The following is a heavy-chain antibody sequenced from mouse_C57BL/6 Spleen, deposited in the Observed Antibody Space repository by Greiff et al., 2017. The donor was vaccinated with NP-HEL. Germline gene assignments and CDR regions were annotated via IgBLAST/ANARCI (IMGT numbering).Heavy chain of an antibody. CDR2: IRSKSNNYAT. Sequence: EVQLVESGGGLVQPKGSLKLSCAASGFSFNTYAMNWVRQAPGKGLEWVARIRSKSNNYATYYADSVKDRFTISRDDSESMLYLQMNNLKTEDTAMYYCVRPTGDYAMDYWGQGTSVTVSS. V-gene: IGHV10-1*01. CDR1: GFSFNTYA. CDR3: VRPTGDYAMDY. J-gene: IGHJ4*01. D-gene: IGHD4-1*02.